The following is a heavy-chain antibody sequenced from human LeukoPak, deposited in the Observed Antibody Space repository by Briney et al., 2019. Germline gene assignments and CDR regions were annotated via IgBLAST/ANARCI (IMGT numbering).Heavy chain of an antibody. V-gene: IGHV1-2*02. CDR1: GYTLTGYV. CDR2: INPQSGGT. CDR3: ASAVDATPEGLGL. J-gene: IGHJ4*02. D-gene: IGHD2-15*01. Sequence: ASVKVSCKASGYTLTGYVMHWVRQAPGQGLEWMGWINPQSGGTNYVQKFQGRVTMTRGTSINTAYMELSWLSSDDTAVYYCASAVDATPEGLGLWGQGTLVTVSS.